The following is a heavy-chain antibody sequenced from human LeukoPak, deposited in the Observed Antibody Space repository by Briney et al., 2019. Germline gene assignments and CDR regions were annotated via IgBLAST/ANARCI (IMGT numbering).Heavy chain of an antibody. CDR2: IYYSGST. D-gene: IGHD6-13*01. V-gene: IGHV4-39*02. CDR1: GGSISSSSYY. CDR3: AREKGYSSSWYRVDY. J-gene: IGHJ4*02. Sequence: SETLSLTCTVSGGSISSSSYYWGWIRQPPGKGLEWIGSIYYSGSTYYNPSLKSRVTISVDTSKNQFSLKLSSVTAADTAVYYCAREKGYSSSWYRVDYWGQGTLVTVSS.